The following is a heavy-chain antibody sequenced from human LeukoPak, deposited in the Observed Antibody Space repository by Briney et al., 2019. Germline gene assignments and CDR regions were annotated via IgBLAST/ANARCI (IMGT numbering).Heavy chain of an antibody. CDR2: IRSKAYGGTT. CDR1: GFTFGDYA. D-gene: IGHD2-15*01. Sequence: PGRSLRLSCTASGFTFGDYAMSWVRQAPGKGLEWVGFIRSKAYGGTTEYAASVKGRFTISRDDSKSIAHLQMNSLKTEDTAVYYCTRVRIVVVVAATPVWDYWGQGTLVTVSS. V-gene: IGHV3-49*04. J-gene: IGHJ4*02. CDR3: TRVRIVVVVAATPVWDY.